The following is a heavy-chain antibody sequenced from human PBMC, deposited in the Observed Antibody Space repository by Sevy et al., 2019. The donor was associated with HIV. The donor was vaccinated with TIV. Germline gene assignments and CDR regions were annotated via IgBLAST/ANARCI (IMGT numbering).Heavy chain of an antibody. Sequence: SETLSLTCTVSGGSISSGGYYWSWIRQHPGKGLEWIGYIYYSGSTYYNPSLKSRVTISVDTSKNQFSLKLSSVTAEDTAVYYCARSSPLLLWFGELLSGDAFDIWGQGTMVTVSS. V-gene: IGHV4-31*03. CDR1: GGSISSGGYY. CDR2: IYYSGST. CDR3: ARSSPLLLWFGELLSGDAFDI. J-gene: IGHJ3*02. D-gene: IGHD3-10*01.